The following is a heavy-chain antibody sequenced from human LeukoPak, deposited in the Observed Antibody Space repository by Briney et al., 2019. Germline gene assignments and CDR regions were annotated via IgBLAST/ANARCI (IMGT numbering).Heavy chain of an antibody. Sequence: GGSLRLSWADSGFTFTNYGMIWVRQAPGKGLEWVSGLSATGLSTYYADSVKGRFTISRDNSKKTLFLQMDGLRAEDTAIYYSAKRTSTETTPDYWGQGALVTVSS. V-gene: IGHV3-23*01. CDR2: LSATGLST. CDR3: AKRTSTETTPDY. D-gene: IGHD4-17*01. CDR1: GFTFTNYG. J-gene: IGHJ4*02.